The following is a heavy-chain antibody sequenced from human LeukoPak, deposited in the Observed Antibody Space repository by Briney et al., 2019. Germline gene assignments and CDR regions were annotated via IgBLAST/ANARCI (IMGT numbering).Heavy chain of an antibody. Sequence: PGGSLRLSCAASEFTFSSYSMNWVRQAPGKGLEWVSSISSSSSYIYYADSVKGRFTISRDNSKNTLYLQMNSLRAEDTAVYYCAKGRYSYGYVTGYWYFDLWGRGTLVTVSS. D-gene: IGHD5-18*01. CDR1: EFTFSSYS. V-gene: IGHV3-21*01. J-gene: IGHJ2*01. CDR2: ISSSSSYI. CDR3: AKGRYSYGYVTGYWYFDL.